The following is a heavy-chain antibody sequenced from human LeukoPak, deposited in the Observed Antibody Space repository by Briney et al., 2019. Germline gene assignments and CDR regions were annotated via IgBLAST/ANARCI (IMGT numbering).Heavy chain of an antibody. CDR1: GYTFTSYY. V-gene: IGHV1-2*02. Sequence: APVKVSCKASGYTFTSYYIHWVRQAPGQGFEWMGWINPNSGGTKYAQKFQGRVTMTRDTSISTAYLELSRLTSDDTAVYYCARDDSTKKFDYWGQGTLVTVSS. J-gene: IGHJ4*02. D-gene: IGHD2/OR15-2a*01. CDR3: ARDDSTKKFDY. CDR2: INPNSGGT.